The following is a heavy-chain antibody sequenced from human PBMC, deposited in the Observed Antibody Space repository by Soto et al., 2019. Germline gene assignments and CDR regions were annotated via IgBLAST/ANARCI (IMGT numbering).Heavy chain of an antibody. Sequence: EVQLVESGGGLVQPGGSLRLSCAASGFTVSSNYMSWVRQAPGKGLEWVSVIYSGGSTYYADSVKGRFTISRHNSKNTLYLQMNSLRAEDTAVYYCARESRELAWGYFDYWGQGTLVTVSS. CDR3: ARESRELAWGYFDY. J-gene: IGHJ4*02. V-gene: IGHV3-53*04. CDR2: IYSGGST. CDR1: GFTVSSNY. D-gene: IGHD1-26*01.